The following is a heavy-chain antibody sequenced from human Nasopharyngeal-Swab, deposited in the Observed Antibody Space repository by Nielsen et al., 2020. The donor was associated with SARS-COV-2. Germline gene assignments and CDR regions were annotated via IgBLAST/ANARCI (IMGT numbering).Heavy chain of an antibody. CDR1: GFTFSSYG. Sequence: GGSLRLSCAASGFTFSSYGMHWVRQAPGKGLEWVAVIWYDGSNKYYADSVKGRFTISRDNSKNTLYLQMNSLRAEDTAVYHCTTDHDRAMTVWGQGALVTVSS. V-gene: IGHV3-33*01. CDR3: TTDHDRAMTV. CDR2: IWYDGSNK. J-gene: IGHJ4*02. D-gene: IGHD3-10*02.